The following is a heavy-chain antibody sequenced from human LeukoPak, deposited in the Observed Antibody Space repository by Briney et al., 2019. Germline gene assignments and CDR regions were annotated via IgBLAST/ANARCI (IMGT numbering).Heavy chain of an antibody. V-gene: IGHV1-46*01. CDR3: ARAMVRGPWVGYFDY. J-gene: IGHJ4*02. CDR1: GYTFISSY. CDR2: INPNDAGT. Sequence: ASVKVSCKASGYTFISSYMHWVRQAPGQGLEWMGIINPNDAGTTYAQKFLGRVTMTRDTSTSTVYMELSSLRSEDTAVYYCARAMVRGPWVGYFDYWGQGTLVTVSS. D-gene: IGHD3-10*01.